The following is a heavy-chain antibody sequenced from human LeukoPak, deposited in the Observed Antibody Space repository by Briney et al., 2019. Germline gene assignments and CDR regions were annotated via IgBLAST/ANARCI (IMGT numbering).Heavy chain of an antibody. Sequence: PSETLSLTCTVSGGSISSYYWSWVRQPPGKGLEWIGYIYYSGGTNYNPSLKSRVTISVGTSKNQFSLKLSSVTAADTAVYYCARRFKRGFDYWGQGTLVTVSS. J-gene: IGHJ4*02. CDR2: IYYSGGT. CDR1: GGSISSYY. V-gene: IGHV4-59*01. CDR3: ARRFKRGFDY. D-gene: IGHD5-24*01.